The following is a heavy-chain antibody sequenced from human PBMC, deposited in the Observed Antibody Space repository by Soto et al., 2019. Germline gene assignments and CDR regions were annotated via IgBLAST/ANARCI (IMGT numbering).Heavy chain of an antibody. CDR2: IHYSGIT. V-gene: IGHV4-39*01. J-gene: IGHJ5*01. Sequence: SETLSLTCNVSGGSISSGWDYWGWIRQPPGKGLEWIGTIHYSGITYYNPSLKSRIIMSVDTSKNQFSLKLTSVTAADTAVYYCATDISRYPDSWGHGMLVTVSS. CDR1: GGSISSGWDY. CDR3: ATDISRYPDS. D-gene: IGHD6-13*01.